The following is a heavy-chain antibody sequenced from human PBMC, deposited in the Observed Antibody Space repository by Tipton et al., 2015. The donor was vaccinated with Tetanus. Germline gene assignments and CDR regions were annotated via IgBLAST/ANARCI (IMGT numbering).Heavy chain of an antibody. J-gene: IGHJ2*01. Sequence: SLRLSCAASEFTFDDYAMSWRHQAPGKGLEWDSGINWNGGTTGYGDSVKGRFTISRDNAKNSLYLQMDSLRAGDTDLYYCVKEERSGWVNWYFDLWGRGAPVTVSS. CDR3: VKEERSGWVNWYFDL. CDR1: EFTFDDYA. V-gene: IGHV3-20*04. D-gene: IGHD6-19*01. CDR2: INWNGGTT.